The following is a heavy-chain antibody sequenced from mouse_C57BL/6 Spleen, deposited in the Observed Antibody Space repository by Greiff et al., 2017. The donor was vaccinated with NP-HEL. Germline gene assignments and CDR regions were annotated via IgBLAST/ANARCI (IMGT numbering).Heavy chain of an antibody. V-gene: IGHV5-17*01. J-gene: IGHJ4*01. CDR1: GFTFSDYG. CDR3: ARIGGGAMDY. CDR2: ISSGSSTI. Sequence: VQLKESGGGLVKPGGSLKLSCAASGFTFSDYGMHWVRQAPEKGLEWVAYISSGSSTIYYADTVKGRFTISRDNAKNTLFLQMTSLRSEDTAMYYCARIGGGAMDYWGQGTSVTVSS.